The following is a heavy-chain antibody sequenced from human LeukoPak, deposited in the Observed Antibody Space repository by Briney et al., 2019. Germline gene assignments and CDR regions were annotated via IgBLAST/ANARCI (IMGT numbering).Heavy chain of an antibody. J-gene: IGHJ4*02. CDR2: ISSDGVTT. D-gene: IGHD6-13*01. CDR1: GFTISRYT. V-gene: IGHV3-64*01. CDR3: AREGSPGTFDY. Sequence: GGSLRLSCAASGFTISRYTMHWVRQAPGKGLESVSAISSDGVTTYYANSVKGRFTISRDNSKNTLYLQMDGLRAEDMAVYYCAREGSPGTFDYWGQGTLVTVSS.